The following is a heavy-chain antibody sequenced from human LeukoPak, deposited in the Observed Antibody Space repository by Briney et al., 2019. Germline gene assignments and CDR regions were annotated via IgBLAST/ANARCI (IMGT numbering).Heavy chain of an antibody. V-gene: IGHV4-39*07. CDR3: ERGRTLGYCSSTRCSTANWFDP. J-gene: IGHJ5*02. CDR2: IYYSGST. CDR1: GGSISSYY. D-gene: IGHD2-2*01. Sequence: SETLSLTCTVSGGSISSYYWGWLRQPPGKGLEWIGSIYYSGSTYYNPSLKSRVIITVDTSRNQFSLKLSSVTAADTAVYYCERGRTLGYCSSTRCSTANWFDPWGQGTLVTVSS.